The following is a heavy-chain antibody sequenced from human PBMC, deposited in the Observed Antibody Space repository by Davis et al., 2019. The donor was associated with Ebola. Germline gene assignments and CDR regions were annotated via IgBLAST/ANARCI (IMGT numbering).Heavy chain of an antibody. CDR1: GYTFTSYA. CDR3: ARCRGYSGYALDY. Sequence: ASVKVSCKASGYTFTSYAMHWVRQAPGQRLEWMGWINAGNGNTKYSQKFQGRVTITRDTSASTAYMELSSLRSEDTAVYYCARCRGYSGYALDYWGQGTLVTVSS. CDR2: INAGNGNT. D-gene: IGHD5-12*01. V-gene: IGHV1-3*01. J-gene: IGHJ4*02.